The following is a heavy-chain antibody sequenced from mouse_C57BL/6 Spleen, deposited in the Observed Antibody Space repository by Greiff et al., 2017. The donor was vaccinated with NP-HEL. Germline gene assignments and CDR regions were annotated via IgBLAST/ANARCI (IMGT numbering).Heavy chain of an antibody. CDR2: IRNKANGYTT. V-gene: IGHV7-3*01. CDR3: ARSLYGNWFAY. J-gene: IGHJ3*01. CDR1: GFTFTDYY. D-gene: IGHD2-1*01. Sequence: EVKLVESGGGLVQPGGSLSLSCAASGFTFTDYYMSWVRQPPGKALEWLGFIRNKANGYTTEYSASVKGRFTISRDNSQSILYLQMNALRAEDSATYYCARSLYGNWFAYWGQGTLVTVSA.